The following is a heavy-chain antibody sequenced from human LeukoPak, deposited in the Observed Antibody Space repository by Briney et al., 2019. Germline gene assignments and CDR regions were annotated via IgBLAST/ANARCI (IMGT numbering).Heavy chain of an antibody. V-gene: IGHV4-59*01. CDR1: GGSISSYY. D-gene: IGHD5-12*01. J-gene: IGHJ4*02. CDR3: AREDSGYDSFDY. CDR2: IYYSGST. Sequence: SETLSLTCTVSGGSISSYYWSWIRQPPGKGLEWIGYIYYSGSTNYNPLLKSRVTISVDTSKNQFSLKLSSVTAADTAVYYCAREDSGYDSFDYWGQGTLVTVSS.